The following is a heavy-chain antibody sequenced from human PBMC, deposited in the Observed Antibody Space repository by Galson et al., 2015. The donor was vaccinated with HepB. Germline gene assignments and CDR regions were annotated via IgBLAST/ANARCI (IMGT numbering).Heavy chain of an antibody. CDR3: AKDPFQDGNAWTDYFDF. D-gene: IGHD4-23*01. CDR2: ISGSGSTT. CDR1: GFTLSAYA. J-gene: IGHJ4*02. V-gene: IGHV3-23*01. Sequence: SLRLSCAGSGFTLSAYAINWVRQAPGKGLEWVSAISGSGSTTYYAGSVKGRFTISRDNSKNTVYLQMNSLRAEDTAVYHCAKDPFQDGNAWTDYFDFWGQGTVVTVSS.